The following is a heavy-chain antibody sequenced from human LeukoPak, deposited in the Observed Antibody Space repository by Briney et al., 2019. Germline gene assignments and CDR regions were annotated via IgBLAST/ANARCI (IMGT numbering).Heavy chain of an antibody. V-gene: IGHV3-49*04. Sequence: GGSLRLSCTVSGFTFGDYAINWVRQAPGKGLEWVGFIRSKAFGETAEYAASVKGRFTISRDDSKSIAYLQMNSLKTEDTAVYYCTRDRGSSTLGDYWGQGTLVTVPS. D-gene: IGHD7-27*01. J-gene: IGHJ4*02. CDR1: GFTFGDYA. CDR2: IRSKAFGETA. CDR3: TRDRGSSTLGDY.